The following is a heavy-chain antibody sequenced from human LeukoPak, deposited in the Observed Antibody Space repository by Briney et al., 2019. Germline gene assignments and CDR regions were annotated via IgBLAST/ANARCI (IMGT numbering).Heavy chain of an antibody. Sequence: SQTLSLTCAVSGDSISYLYYYWDWIRQTPGKGLEWIGTLYYTGTTYEKPSHKSRVATAVDTSKNQFSLLLTPMSAADTAVYYSARLSAMAGNRGCFDFWGRGTMVTVSS. D-gene: IGHD6-19*01. V-gene: IGHV4-39*01. J-gene: IGHJ3*01. CDR3: ARLSAMAGNRGCFDF. CDR1: GDSISYLYYY. CDR2: LYYTGTT.